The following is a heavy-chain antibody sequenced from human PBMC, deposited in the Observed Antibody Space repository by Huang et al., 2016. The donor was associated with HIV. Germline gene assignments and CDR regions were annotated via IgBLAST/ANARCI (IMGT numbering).Heavy chain of an antibody. CDR1: GFTFTSSA. Sequence: QMQLVQSGPEVKKPGTSVKVSCKASGFTFTSSAVQWVRQARGQRLEWIGWIGGGMGNTNYAQKCQERVTITRDMSTSTAYMELSSLRSEDTAVYYCAAYTSGPAGYYYYYDMDVWGQGTTVTVSS. V-gene: IGHV1-58*01. D-gene: IGHD6-19*01. CDR2: IGGGMGNT. CDR3: AAYTSGPAGYYYYYDMDV. J-gene: IGHJ6*02.